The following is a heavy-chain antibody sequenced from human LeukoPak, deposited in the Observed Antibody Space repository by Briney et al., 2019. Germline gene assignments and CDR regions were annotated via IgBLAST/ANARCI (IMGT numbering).Heavy chain of an antibody. D-gene: IGHD6-13*01. J-gene: IGHJ6*02. V-gene: IGHV3-11*01. CDR3: AKAIYSSSRMDV. CDR2: ISSSGSTI. Sequence: GGSLRLSCAASGFTFSDYYTSWIRQAPGKGLEWVSYISSSGSTIYYADSVKGRFTISRDNAKNSLYLQMNSLRAEDTAVYYCAKAIYSSSRMDVWGQGTTVTVSS. CDR1: GFTFSDYY.